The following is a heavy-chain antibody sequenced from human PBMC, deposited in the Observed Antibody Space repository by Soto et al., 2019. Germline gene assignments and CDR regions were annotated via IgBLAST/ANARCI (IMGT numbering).Heavy chain of an antibody. CDR1: GGSISSYY. V-gene: IGHV4-59*01. D-gene: IGHD2-2*01. CDR2: IYYSGST. CDR3: ARGSRQDYYYGMDV. Sequence: PSETLSLTCTVSGGSISSYYWSWIRQPPGKGLEWIGYIYYSGSTNYNPSLKSRVTISVDTSKNQFSLKLSSVTAADTAVYYCARGSRQDYYYGMDVWGQGTTVTVSS. J-gene: IGHJ6*02.